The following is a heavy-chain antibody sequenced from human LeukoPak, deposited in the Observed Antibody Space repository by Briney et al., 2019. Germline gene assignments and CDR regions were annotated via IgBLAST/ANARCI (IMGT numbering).Heavy chain of an antibody. CDR2: IYTSGST. J-gene: IGHJ4*02. Sequence: SETLSLTCTVSGGSISSGSYYWSWIRQPAGKGLKWIGRIYTSGSTNYNPSLKSRVTISVDTSKNQFSLKLSSVTAADTAVYYCARGDYYDSSGYPNWGQGTLVTVSS. CDR3: ARGDYYDSSGYPN. CDR1: GGSISSGSYY. V-gene: IGHV4-61*02. D-gene: IGHD3-22*01.